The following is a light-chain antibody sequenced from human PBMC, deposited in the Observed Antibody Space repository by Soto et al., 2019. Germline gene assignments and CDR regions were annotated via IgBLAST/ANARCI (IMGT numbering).Light chain of an antibody. Sequence: VLTQPPSASGTPGQRVTISCSGSSSNIGTYSVSWYQQFPGTAPRHLIYSDNQRPSGVPDRFSASKSGASASLAISGLQSEDEADFYCAAWDDSLNGCVFGTGTKVTVL. CDR2: SDN. CDR1: SSNIGTYS. CDR3: AAWDDSLNGCV. J-gene: IGLJ1*01. V-gene: IGLV1-44*01.